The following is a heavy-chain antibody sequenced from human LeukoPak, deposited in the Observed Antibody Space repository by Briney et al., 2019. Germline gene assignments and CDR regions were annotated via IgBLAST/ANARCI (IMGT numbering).Heavy chain of an antibody. J-gene: IGHJ4*02. CDR3: ARGDSSGYYYVY. CDR2: ISYDGSIK. D-gene: IGHD3-22*01. Sequence: GGSLRLSCAASGFTFSNYAIHWVRQAPGKGLEWVAVISYDGSIKYYADSVKGRFTISRDNSKNTLYLQMNSLRAEDTAVYYCARGDSSGYYYVYWGQGTLVTVSS. V-gene: IGHV3-30-3*01. CDR1: GFTFSNYA.